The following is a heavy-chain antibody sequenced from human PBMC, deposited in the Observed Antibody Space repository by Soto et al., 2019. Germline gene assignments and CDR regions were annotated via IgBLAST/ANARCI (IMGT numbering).Heavy chain of an antibody. J-gene: IGHJ4*02. CDR2: MNPNSGNT. CDR1: GYTFTSFD. CDR3: ARAYTWGVAVAGM. Sequence: QVQLVQSGAEVKKPGASVKVSCKASGYTFTSFDINWVRQATGQGLEWMGWMNPNSGNTGYAQKFQGRFTMTRNTSNSTAYMELSSLRSEDTAVYYCARAYTWGVAVAGMWGQGTLVTVSS. D-gene: IGHD6-19*01. V-gene: IGHV1-8*01.